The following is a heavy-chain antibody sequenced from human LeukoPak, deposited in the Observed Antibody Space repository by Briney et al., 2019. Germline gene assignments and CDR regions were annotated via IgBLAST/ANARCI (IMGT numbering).Heavy chain of an antibody. CDR1: GFTFSSYD. CDR3: ARYRGDYGGLDY. J-gene: IGHJ4*02. Sequence: GGSLRLSCAASGFTFSSYDMHWVRQATGKGLEWVSAIGTAGGTYYPGSVKGRFTISRENANNYLYLQMNSLRAGDKAVYYCARYRGDYGGLDYWGQGTLVTVSS. D-gene: IGHD4-23*01. V-gene: IGHV3-13*01. CDR2: IGTAGGT.